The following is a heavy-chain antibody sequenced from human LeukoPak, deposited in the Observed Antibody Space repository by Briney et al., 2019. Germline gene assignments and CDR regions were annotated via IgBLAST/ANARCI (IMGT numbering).Heavy chain of an antibody. CDR1: GYSFTSYW. J-gene: IGHJ4*02. D-gene: IGHD6-13*01. Sequence: GESRKISGKGSGYSFTSYWIGWVRQMPGKGLEGMGIIYPGGSDTRYSPSFQGQVTISADKSISTAHLQWSSLNASDTPMYYCATPRESPRIADTDYWGQGTLVTVSS. V-gene: IGHV5-51*01. CDR3: ATPRESPRIADTDY. CDR2: IYPGGSDT.